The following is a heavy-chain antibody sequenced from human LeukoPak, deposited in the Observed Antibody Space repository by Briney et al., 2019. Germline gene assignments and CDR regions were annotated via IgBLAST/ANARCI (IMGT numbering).Heavy chain of an antibody. CDR2: ISGSGSST. D-gene: IGHD5-24*01. V-gene: IGHV3-23*01. CDR1: GFIFSNYG. Sequence: GGSLRLSCAASGFIFSNYGMNWVRQAPGKGLDWVSSISGSGSSTYYAESVKGRVTISRDNSQNTLYLQMSSLRAEDTAVYYCVKWYPPEMWDWGQGTLVTVSS. J-gene: IGHJ4*02. CDR3: VKWYPPEMWD.